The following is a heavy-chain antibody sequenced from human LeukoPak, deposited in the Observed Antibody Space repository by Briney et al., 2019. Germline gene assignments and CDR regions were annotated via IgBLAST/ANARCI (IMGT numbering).Heavy chain of an antibody. D-gene: IGHD3-3*01. CDR1: GFTFSSYS. V-gene: IGHV3-48*01. CDR2: ISSSSTTI. J-gene: IGHJ4*02. Sequence: GGSLRLSCAASGFTFSSYSMIWVRQAPGKGLEWVSYISSSSTTIYYADSVKGRFTISRDNAKNSLYLQMNSLRAEDTAVYYCARGVVEDPFDYWGQGTLVTVSS. CDR3: ARGVVEDPFDY.